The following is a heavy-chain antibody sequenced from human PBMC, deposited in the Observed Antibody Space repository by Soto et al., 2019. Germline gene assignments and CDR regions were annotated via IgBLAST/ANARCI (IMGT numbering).Heavy chain of an antibody. J-gene: IGHJ4*02. Sequence: QVQLQESGPGLVKPSQTLSLTCTVSGGSISSGGYYWSWIRQHPGKGLEWIGYIYYSGSTYYNPSLKGRVTISVDTDKNQCSLKLSSVTAADTAVYYGARGATVTSHDYWGQGTLVTVSS. CDR3: ARGATVTSHDY. D-gene: IGHD4-17*01. V-gene: IGHV4-31*03. CDR2: IYYSGST. CDR1: GGSISSGGYY.